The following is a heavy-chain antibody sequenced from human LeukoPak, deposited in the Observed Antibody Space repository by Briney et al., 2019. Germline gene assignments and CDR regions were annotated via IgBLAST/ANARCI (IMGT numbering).Heavy chain of an antibody. D-gene: IGHD3-9*01. CDR1: GYTFTDYY. CDR2: INLNSGDT. V-gene: IGHV1-2*02. Sequence: ASVKDFCKASGYTFTDYYMHWVQQAPGQGLEWMGWINLNSGDTYYAQNFQDRVTMTGDTSISTAYLELSSLRSDDTAVFYCARSYFDVLTNYYLWLPPWGHGTLVTVSS. CDR3: ARSYFDVLTNYYLWLPP. J-gene: IGHJ5*02.